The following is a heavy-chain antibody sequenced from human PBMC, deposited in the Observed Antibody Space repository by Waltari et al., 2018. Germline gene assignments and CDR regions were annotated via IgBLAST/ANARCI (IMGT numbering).Heavy chain of an antibody. Sequence: EVQLVESGGGLVKPGGSLRVSCAASGFSFSTYTMNWVRQAPGKGLGWVSSISDSSVFIYYADSGKGRFTISRDNVNNSVSLQMSSLRADDSAVYYCARVVSAAGTLYQFDYWGQGTLVTVSS. D-gene: IGHD6-13*01. J-gene: IGHJ4*02. CDR2: ISDSSVFI. CDR1: GFSFSTYT. V-gene: IGHV3-21*01. CDR3: ARVVSAAGTLYQFDY.